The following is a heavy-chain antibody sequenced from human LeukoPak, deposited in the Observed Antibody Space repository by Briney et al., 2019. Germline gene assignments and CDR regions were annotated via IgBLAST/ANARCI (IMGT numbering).Heavy chain of an antibody. CDR3: ARVTRPYDSSGYYFDY. Sequence: PSETLSLTCTVSGGSISSGGYYWNWIRQPAGKGLEWIGRIQTNGGTNYNPSLNSRVTISVDTSENQFSLALRSVTAADAAVYYCARVTRPYDSSGYYFDYWGQGTLVTVSS. CDR1: GGSISSGGYY. J-gene: IGHJ4*02. D-gene: IGHD3-22*01. CDR2: IQTNGGT. V-gene: IGHV4-61*02.